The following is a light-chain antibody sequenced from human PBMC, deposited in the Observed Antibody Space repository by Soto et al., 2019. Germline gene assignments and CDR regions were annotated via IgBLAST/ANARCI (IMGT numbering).Light chain of an antibody. V-gene: IGKV1-12*01. CDR3: LQVNSFPRT. Sequence: IQMNQAPSSLSASIGDRVTITCRASQGIGVRLAWFQQKPGKAPQYLIQSASTLASGVPSRFSGSGSGTDFILTINNLQPEDVATYYCLQVNSFPRTFGQGTKVDI. CDR2: SAS. J-gene: IGKJ1*01. CDR1: QGIGVR.